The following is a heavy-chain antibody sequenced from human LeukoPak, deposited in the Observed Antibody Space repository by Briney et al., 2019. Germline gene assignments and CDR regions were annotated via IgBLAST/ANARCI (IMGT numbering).Heavy chain of an antibody. CDR3: AREELKYSQPLEAFDI. Sequence: SETLSLTCTVSGGSISRYYWSWIRQPPGKGLEWIGYKDYSGSTNYNRSLKSRATISVDTSKNQFSLKLSSVTAADTAVYYCAREELKYSQPLEAFDIWGQGTMVTVSS. J-gene: IGHJ3*02. V-gene: IGHV4-59*01. D-gene: IGHD5-18*01. CDR2: KDYSGST. CDR1: GGSISRYY.